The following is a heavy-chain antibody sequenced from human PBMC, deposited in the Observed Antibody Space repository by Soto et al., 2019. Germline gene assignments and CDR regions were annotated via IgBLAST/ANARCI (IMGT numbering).Heavy chain of an antibody. J-gene: IGHJ4*02. V-gene: IGHV3-11*01. Sequence: QVQLVESGGGLVKPGGSLRLSCAASGFTFSDYYMSWIRQAPGKGLEWVSYISSGGNTIYYGDSVKGRFTISRDNAKNSLYLQMNSLRAEDTAVYYCAREGQDYIWGSYRPFDYWGQGTLVTVSS. CDR1: GFTFSDYY. D-gene: IGHD3-16*02. CDR2: ISSGGNTI. CDR3: AREGQDYIWGSYRPFDY.